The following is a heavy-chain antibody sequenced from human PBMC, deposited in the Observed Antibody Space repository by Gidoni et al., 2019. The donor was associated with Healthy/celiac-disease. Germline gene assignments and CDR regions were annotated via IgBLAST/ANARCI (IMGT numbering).Heavy chain of an antibody. CDR1: GGSISSYY. D-gene: IGHD5-18*01. J-gene: IGHJ6*02. CDR2: IYYSGST. Sequence: QVQLQESGPGLVKPSETLSLTCTVSGGSISSYYWSWIRQPPGKGLEWIGYIYYSGSTNYNPPLKSRVTISVATCKNQFSLKLSSVTAADTAVYYCARAPTAMVSYGMDVWGQGTTVTVSS. CDR3: ARAPTAMVSYGMDV. V-gene: IGHV4-59*01.